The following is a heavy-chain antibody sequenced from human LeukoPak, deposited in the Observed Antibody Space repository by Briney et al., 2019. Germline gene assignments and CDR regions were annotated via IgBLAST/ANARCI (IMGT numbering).Heavy chain of an antibody. D-gene: IGHD3-22*01. J-gene: IGHJ3*02. V-gene: IGHV4-30-2*01. CDR2: IYHSGST. CDR3: ARLVVIGAFDI. Sequence: PSKTLSLTCAVSGGSISSGGYSWSWTRQPPGKGLEWIGYIYHSGSTYYNPSLKSRVTISVDRSKNQFSLKLSSVTAADTAVYYCARLVVIGAFDIWGQGTMVTVSS. CDR1: GGSISSGGYS.